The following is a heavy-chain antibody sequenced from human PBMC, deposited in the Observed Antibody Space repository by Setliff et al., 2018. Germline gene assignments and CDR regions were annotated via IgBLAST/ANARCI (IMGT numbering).Heavy chain of an antibody. Sequence: PSETLSLTCSVSGASVSNVNYYWGWIRQPPGKGLEWVGSIYYSGKTYSNPSFKSRVTMSVDKSKNQFSLKLASVTAADRVVYYCARIAYFDFWRGFGVGAFDLWGHGSVVTVSS. CDR2: IYYSGKT. V-gene: IGHV4-39*01. CDR3: ARIAYFDFWRGFGVGAFDL. CDR1: GASVSNVNYY. J-gene: IGHJ3*01. D-gene: IGHD3-3*01.